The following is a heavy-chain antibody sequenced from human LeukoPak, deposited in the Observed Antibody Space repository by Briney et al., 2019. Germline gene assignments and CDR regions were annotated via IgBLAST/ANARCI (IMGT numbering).Heavy chain of an antibody. D-gene: IGHD3-10*01. Sequence: GGSLRLSCAASGFTVSSNYMSWVRQAPGKGLEWVAVIYSGGSTYYADSVKGRFTISRDNSKNTLYLQMNCLRAEDTAVYYCARVSGELLGPYYFDYWGQGTLVTVSS. V-gene: IGHV3-53*01. CDR1: GFTVSSNY. J-gene: IGHJ4*02. CDR3: ARVSGELLGPYYFDY. CDR2: IYSGGST.